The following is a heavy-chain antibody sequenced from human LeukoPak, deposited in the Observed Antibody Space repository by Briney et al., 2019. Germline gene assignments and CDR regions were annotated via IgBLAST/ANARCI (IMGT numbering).Heavy chain of an antibody. CDR3: ARGSDFWSGYYTFDGVAFDI. Sequence: SETLSLTCTVSGGSISSGSYYRSWIRQPAGKGLEWIGRIYTSGSTNYNPSLKSRVTISVDTSKNQFSLKLSSVTAADTAVYYCARGSDFWSGYYTFDGVAFDIWGQGTMVTVSS. J-gene: IGHJ3*02. D-gene: IGHD3-3*01. CDR1: GGSISSGSYY. V-gene: IGHV4-61*02. CDR2: IYTSGST.